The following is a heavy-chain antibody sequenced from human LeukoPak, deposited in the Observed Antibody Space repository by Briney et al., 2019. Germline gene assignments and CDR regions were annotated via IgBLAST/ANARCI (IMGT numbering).Heavy chain of an antibody. D-gene: IGHD1-1*01. Sequence: GASVKVSCKASHYTFTSYGISWVRQAPGQGLEWMGWISAYNGNTNYTQKFQGRVTMTTDTSTSTAYMELRSLRSDDTAVYYCARDGALGPERPPDYWGQGTLVTASS. CDR1: HYTFTSYG. CDR2: ISAYNGNT. CDR3: ARDGALGPERPPDY. J-gene: IGHJ4*02. V-gene: IGHV1-18*01.